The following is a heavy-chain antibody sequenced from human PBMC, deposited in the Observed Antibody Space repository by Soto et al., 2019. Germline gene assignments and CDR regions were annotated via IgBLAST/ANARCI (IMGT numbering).Heavy chain of an antibody. Sequence: QITLKESGPTLVKPTQTLTLTCTFSGFSLTTSGVGVGWIRQPPGKALEWLALIYWDDDKLSRPSLKSRLTITKDTSKHQVVLTMTNMDPVDTATYFCAIRVWGSEVDYWGQGTLVTVSS. D-gene: IGHD3-16*01. CDR3: AIRVWGSEVDY. CDR1: GFSLTTSGVG. J-gene: IGHJ4*02. V-gene: IGHV2-5*02. CDR2: IYWDDDK.